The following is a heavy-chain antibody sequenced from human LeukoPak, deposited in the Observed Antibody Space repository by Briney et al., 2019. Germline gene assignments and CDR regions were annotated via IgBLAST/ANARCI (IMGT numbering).Heavy chain of an antibody. CDR3: AKDSRHLSSTRGGLKESRGGFSDY. CDR2: ISSSSGTI. Sequence: GGSLRLSCTASGFTFSAYSTNWVRQAPGKGLEWVSYISSSSGTISYADSVKGRFTISRDNSKNTLYLQMNNLRAEDTAVYYCAKDSRHLSSTRGGLKESRGGFSDYWGQGTLVTVSS. J-gene: IGHJ4*02. V-gene: IGHV3-48*01. CDR1: GFTFSAYS. D-gene: IGHD6-13*01.